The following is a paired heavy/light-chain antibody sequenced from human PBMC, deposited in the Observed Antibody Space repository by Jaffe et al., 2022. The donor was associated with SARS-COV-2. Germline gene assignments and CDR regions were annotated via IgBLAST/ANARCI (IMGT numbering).Heavy chain of an antibody. CDR1: GYTFTTFY. V-gene: IGHV1-46*01. D-gene: IGHD3-10*01. CDR2: INPYSRST. Sequence: QVKLVQSGPEVKRPGTSVRISCETSGYTFTTFYVHWIRQAPGQGLEWMGFINPYSRSTTFAQKFQDRVTMTRDTSTSTVFMELSSLTSDDTAVYYCARGLLMVRGTYTGVPGFWGQGTLVTVTS. J-gene: IGHJ4*02. CDR3: ARGLLMVRGTYTGVPGF.
Light chain of an antibody. V-gene: IGKV3-20*01. Sequence: EVVLTQSPGILSLSPGDRVTLSCRASQSVKSDFLAWLQQKPGQAPTLLIYRASTRATDIPDRFSGSGSGTDFTLTISRLEPEDFAVYYCQQYGTSPITFGPGTKVEIK. CDR1: QSVKSDF. CDR3: QQYGTSPIT. CDR2: RAS. J-gene: IGKJ3*01.